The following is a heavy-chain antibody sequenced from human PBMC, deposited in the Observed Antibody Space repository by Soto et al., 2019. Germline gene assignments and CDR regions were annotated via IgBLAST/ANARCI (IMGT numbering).Heavy chain of an antibody. CDR2: ILDDGSDK. D-gene: IGHD4-17*01. J-gene: IGHJ4*02. CDR1: GFSFSSYG. CDR3: KRDNVYGDNGLDY. V-gene: IGHV3-33*01. Sequence: QVQLVESGGGVVQPGRSLRLSCAASGFSFSSYGMHWVRQAPGKGLEWVAVILDDGSDKDYTDAVKGRFTISRDNSKNTLYLEMNARRTEDPAVYNCKRDNVYGDNGLDYSGQGTLVTVSS.